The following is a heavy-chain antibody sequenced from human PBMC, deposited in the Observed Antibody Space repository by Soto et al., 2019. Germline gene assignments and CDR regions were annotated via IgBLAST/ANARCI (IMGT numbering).Heavy chain of an antibody. D-gene: IGHD2-15*01. CDR2: MNPNSGNT. J-gene: IGHJ5*02. CDR1: GYTFTSYD. V-gene: IGHV1-8*01. Sequence: QVQLVQSGAEVKKPGASVKVSCKASGYTFTSYDINWVRQATGQGLEWMGWMNPNSGNTGYAQKFQGRVNMTKNTSIRPAYIGLSSLGSEDKGVYFCAGGLWDRGLFCKGGSCYAHWFHPWGQGTLVTVSS. CDR3: AGGLWDRGLFCKGGSCYAHWFHP.